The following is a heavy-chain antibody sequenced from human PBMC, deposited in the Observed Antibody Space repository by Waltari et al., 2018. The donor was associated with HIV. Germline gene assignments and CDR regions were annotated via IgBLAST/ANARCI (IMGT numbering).Heavy chain of an antibody. J-gene: IGHJ5*02. D-gene: IGHD3-10*01. Sequence: EVQLVQSGAEVKKPGESLKISCKGSGYSFTSYWIGWVRQMPGKGLDGMGIIYPGDSDTRYSPSFQGQVTISSDKSISTAYLQWSSLKASDTAMYYCARYITMARGGANWFDPWGQGTLVTVSS. CDR1: GYSFTSYW. V-gene: IGHV5-51*03. CDR2: IYPGDSDT. CDR3: ARYITMARGGANWFDP.